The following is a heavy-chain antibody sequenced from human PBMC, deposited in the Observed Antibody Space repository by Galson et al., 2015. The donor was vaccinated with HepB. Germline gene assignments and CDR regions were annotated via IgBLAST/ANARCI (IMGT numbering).Heavy chain of an antibody. CDR3: ARDSSLTVTPGGAFDI. CDR2: INPSGGST. CDR1: GYTFTSYY. V-gene: IGHV1-46*01. J-gene: IGHJ3*02. Sequence: SVKVSCKASGYTFTSYYMHWVRQAPGQGLEWMGIINPSGGSTSYAQKFQGRVTMTRDTSTSTVYMELSSLRSEDTAVYYCARDSSLTVTPGGAFDIWGQGTMVTVSS. D-gene: IGHD4-17*01.